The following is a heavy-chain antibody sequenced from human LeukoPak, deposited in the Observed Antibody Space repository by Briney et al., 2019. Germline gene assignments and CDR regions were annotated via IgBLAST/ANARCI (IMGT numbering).Heavy chain of an antibody. Sequence: GGSLRLSCAASGFTFRSYTMSWVRQAPGKGLEWVSVISSSGGNTYYADPVKGRFTISRDNSKNTLYMQMNSLRAEDTAVYYCAKAPTPVVAATLFHHWGQGTLVTVS. CDR3: AKAPTPVVAATLFHH. V-gene: IGHV3-23*01. CDR2: ISSSGGNT. CDR1: GFTFRSYT. J-gene: IGHJ1*01. D-gene: IGHD2-15*01.